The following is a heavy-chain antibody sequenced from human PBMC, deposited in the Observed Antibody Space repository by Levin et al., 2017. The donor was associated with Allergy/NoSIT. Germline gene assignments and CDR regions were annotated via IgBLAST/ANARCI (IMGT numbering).Heavy chain of an antibody. Sequence: VASVKVSCEASGGTFNSYGINWVRQAPGQGLEWMGGIIPIFGTVNYAQKFQGRVTITADESTSTAYMELTSLRSEDTAVYYCARAFRDISGYYPFDPWGQGTLVTVSS. D-gene: IGHD3-22*01. CDR2: IIPIFGTV. CDR1: GGTFNSYG. J-gene: IGHJ5*02. CDR3: ARAFRDISGYYPFDP. V-gene: IGHV1-69*13.